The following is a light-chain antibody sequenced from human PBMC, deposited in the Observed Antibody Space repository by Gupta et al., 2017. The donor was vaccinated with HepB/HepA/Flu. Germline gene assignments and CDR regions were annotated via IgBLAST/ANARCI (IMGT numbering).Light chain of an antibody. CDR3: FSFTSSSTWV. V-gene: IGLV2-14*03. J-gene: IGLJ3*02. CDR2: DVS. CDR1: SSDVGGYNY. Sequence: QSALTHPASMSGSPGQSIPISCTGTSSDVGGYNYVSWYQQHPGKAPKLMIYDVSNRPSEVSNRFSGSKSGNTASLIISGLQAEDEADYYCFSFTSSSTWVFGGGTKLTVL.